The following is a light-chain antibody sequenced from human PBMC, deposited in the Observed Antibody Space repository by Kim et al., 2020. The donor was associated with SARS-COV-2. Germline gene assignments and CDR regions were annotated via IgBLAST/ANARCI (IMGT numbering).Light chain of an antibody. CDR1: QSIDYY. V-gene: IGKV1-39*01. CDR2: STS. CDR3: QHSYTTPPWT. Sequence: DIQMTQSPTSLSASVGDRVTITCRASQSIDYYVNWYHQRPGKAPNLLIYSTSNLQSGVPSRFSANGAGTDFILTISSLQPEDFGTYYCQHSYTTPPWTFGPGTKVEI. J-gene: IGKJ1*01.